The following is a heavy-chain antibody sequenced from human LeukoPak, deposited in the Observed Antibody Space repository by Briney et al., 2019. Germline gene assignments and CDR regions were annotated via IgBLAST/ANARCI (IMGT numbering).Heavy chain of an antibody. J-gene: IGHJ5*02. CDR1: GYTFISYG. V-gene: IGHV1-18*01. CDR3: ARRRAVAGVNWFDP. D-gene: IGHD6-19*01. CDR2: ISSHNGYT. Sequence: ASVKVSCKASGYTFISYGITWVRQAPGQGLEWMGWISSHNGYTKYAQKFQGRDTMTTDTSMSTAYMELGSLRSDDTAVYYCARRRAVAGVNWFDPWGQGTLVTVSS.